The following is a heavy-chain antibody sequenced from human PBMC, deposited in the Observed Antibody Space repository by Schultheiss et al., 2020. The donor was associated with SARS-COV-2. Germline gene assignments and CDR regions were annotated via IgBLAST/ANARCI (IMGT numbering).Heavy chain of an antibody. J-gene: IGHJ4*02. D-gene: IGHD2-2*02. CDR2: ISGDGDNT. CDR1: GFTFSYYA. Sequence: GESLKISCAASGFTFSYYAMIWVRQAPGKGLEWVSTISGDGDNTYYADSVKGRFTISRDNPKNTLSLQMNNLRAEDTAVYYCAKTWRPAAIQGGFDYWGQGALVTVSS. V-gene: IGHV3-23*01. CDR3: AKTWRPAAIQGGFDY.